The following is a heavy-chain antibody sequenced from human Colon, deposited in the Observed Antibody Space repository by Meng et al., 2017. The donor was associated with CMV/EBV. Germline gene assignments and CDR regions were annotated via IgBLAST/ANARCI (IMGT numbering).Heavy chain of an antibody. CDR1: GFSFSESG. CDR3: SNGLLGVQGH. V-gene: IGHV3-30*02. D-gene: IGHD3-3*01. Sequence: QGEVVESGGGVVAPGGSLRLSCGASGFSFSESGIHWLRQAPGKGLEWVSFIDTTNHYYADSVKGRFTISRDDSKRMVYLQMNNLKTEGTAMYFCSNGLLGVQGHWGQGTLVTVSS. J-gene: IGHJ4*02. CDR2: IDTTNH.